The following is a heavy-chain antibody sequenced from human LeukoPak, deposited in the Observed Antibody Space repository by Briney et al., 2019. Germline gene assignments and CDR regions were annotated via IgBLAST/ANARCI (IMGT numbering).Heavy chain of an antibody. CDR2: ISGSGGST. J-gene: IGHJ3*02. CDR1: GFTFSSYA. V-gene: IGHV3-23*01. CDR3: AKDLPYLWFGDLPDAFDI. Sequence: GGSLRLSCAASGFTFSSYAMSWVRQAPGKGLEWVSAISGSGGSTYYADSVKGRFTISRDNSKNTLYLQMNGLRAEDTAVYYCAKDLPYLWFGDLPDAFDIWGQGTMVTVSS. D-gene: IGHD3-10*01.